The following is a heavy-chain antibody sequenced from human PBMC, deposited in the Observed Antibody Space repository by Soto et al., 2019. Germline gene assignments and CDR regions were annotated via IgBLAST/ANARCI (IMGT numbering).Heavy chain of an antibody. CDR2: IIPIFGTA. D-gene: IGHD3-3*01. CDR3: ARYSRFLDQMNYGMDV. Sequence: QVQLVQSGAEVKKPGSSVKVSCKASGGTFSSYAISWVRQAPGQGLEWMGGIIPIFGTANYAQKFQGRVTITADKSTSTAYMELSRLRSEDTAVYYCARYSRFLDQMNYGMDVWGQGTTVTVSS. J-gene: IGHJ6*02. V-gene: IGHV1-69*06. CDR1: GGTFSSYA.